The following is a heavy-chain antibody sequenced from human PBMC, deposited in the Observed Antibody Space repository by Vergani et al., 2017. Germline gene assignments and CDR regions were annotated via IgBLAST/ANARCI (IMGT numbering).Heavy chain of an antibody. D-gene: IGHD3-22*01. V-gene: IGHV3-30*01. CDR2: ISYDGSNK. CDR1: GFTFSSYA. J-gene: IGHJ4*02. Sequence: QVQLVESGGGVVQPGRSLRLSCAASGFTFSSYAMHWVRQAPGKGLEWVAVISYDGSNKYYADSVKGRFTISRDNSKTTLYLQMNSLRAEDTAVYYCARDYYDSSGYYLGYWGQGTLVTVSS. CDR3: ARDYYDSSGYYLGY.